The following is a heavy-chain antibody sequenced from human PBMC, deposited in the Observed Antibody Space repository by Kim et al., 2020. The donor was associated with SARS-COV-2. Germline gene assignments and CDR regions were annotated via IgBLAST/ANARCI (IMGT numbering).Heavy chain of an antibody. J-gene: IGHJ6*01. CDR2: IYYTGST. D-gene: IGHD3-10*01. Sequence: SETLSLTCTVSGDSLSGYYWSWIRQPPGKGLEWIGCIYYTGSTNYNPSLKSRVTISLDTSNNQFSLTLRSVTAADTAVFYCARGMFRMIGGLIMGDHGM. CDR3: ARGMFRMIGGLIMGDHGM. CDR1: GDSLSGYY. V-gene: IGHV4-59*01.